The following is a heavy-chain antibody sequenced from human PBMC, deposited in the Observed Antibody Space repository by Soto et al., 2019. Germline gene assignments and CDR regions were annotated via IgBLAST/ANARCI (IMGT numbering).Heavy chain of an antibody. D-gene: IGHD6-6*01. CDR3: ASISSIAARFAFDI. J-gene: IGHJ3*02. Sequence: ASVKVSCKASGYTFTSYGISWVRQAPGQGLVWMGWISAYNGDTNYAQKLQGRVTMTTDTSTSTAYMELRSLRSDDTAVYYCASISSIAARFAFDIWGQGTMVTVSS. CDR1: GYTFTSYG. V-gene: IGHV1-18*01. CDR2: ISAYNGDT.